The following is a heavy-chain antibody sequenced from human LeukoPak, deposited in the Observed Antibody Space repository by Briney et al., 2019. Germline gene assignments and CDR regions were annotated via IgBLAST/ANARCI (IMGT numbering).Heavy chain of an antibody. J-gene: IGHJ4*02. V-gene: IGHV3-11*01. Sequence: GGSLRLSCAASGFTFSDYYMSWIRQAPGKGLEWVSYISSSGSTIYYADSVKGRFTISRDNSKNTLYLQMNSLRAEDTAVYYCAKDSSSRSRGVYFDYWGQGTLVTVSS. CDR1: GFTFSDYY. D-gene: IGHD6-13*01. CDR3: AKDSSSRSRGVYFDY. CDR2: ISSSGSTI.